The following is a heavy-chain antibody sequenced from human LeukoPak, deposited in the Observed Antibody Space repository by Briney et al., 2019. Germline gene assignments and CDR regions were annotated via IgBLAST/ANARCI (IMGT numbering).Heavy chain of an antibody. Sequence: SETLSLTCTVSGGSISSSYWSWIRQPPGKGLEWIGYIYYSGSTNYNPSLKSRVTISVDTSKNQFSLKLSSVTAADTAVYYCARGLGDYFDYWGQGTLVTVSS. D-gene: IGHD3-16*01. CDR1: GGSISSSY. CDR2: IYYSGST. V-gene: IGHV4-59*01. J-gene: IGHJ4*02. CDR3: ARGLGDYFDY.